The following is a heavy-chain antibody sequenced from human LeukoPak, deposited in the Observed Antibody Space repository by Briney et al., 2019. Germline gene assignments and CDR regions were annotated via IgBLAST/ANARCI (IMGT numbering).Heavy chain of an antibody. CDR1: GGSISSYY. CDR3: ARLTPDLYSSGWYVNDY. V-gene: IGHV4-59*01. CDR2: IYYSGST. Sequence: SETLPLTCTVSGGSISSYYWSWIRQPPGKGLEWIGNIYYSGSTNYNPSLKSRVTISVDTSKNQFSLKLSSVTAADTAVYYCARLTPDLYSSGWYVNDYWGQGTLVTVSS. D-gene: IGHD6-19*01. J-gene: IGHJ4*02.